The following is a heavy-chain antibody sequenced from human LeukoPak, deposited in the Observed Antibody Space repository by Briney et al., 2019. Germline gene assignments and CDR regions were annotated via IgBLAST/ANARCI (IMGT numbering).Heavy chain of an antibody. CDR2: INPNSGGT. CDR3: ARGGSSSWYFDY. V-gene: IGHV1-2*02. D-gene: IGHD6-13*01. Sequence: ASVKVSCKASGGTFSSYAISWVRQAPGQGLEWMGWINPNSGGTNYAQKFQGRVTMTRDTSISTAYMELSRLRSDDTAVYYCARGGSSSWYFDYWGQGTLVTVSS. CDR1: GGTFSSYA. J-gene: IGHJ4*02.